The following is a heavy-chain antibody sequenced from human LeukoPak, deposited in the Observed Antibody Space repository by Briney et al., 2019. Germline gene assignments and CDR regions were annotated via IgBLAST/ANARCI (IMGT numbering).Heavy chain of an antibody. J-gene: IGHJ3*02. V-gene: IGHV3-30-3*01. CDR2: ISYDGSNK. Sequence: GGSLRLSCAASGFTFSSYAMHWVRPAPGKGLGWVAVISYDGSNKYYADSVKGRFTISRDNSKNTLYLQMNSLRAEDTAVYYCARGDTNDAFDIWGQGTMVTVSS. CDR3: ARGDTNDAFDI. D-gene: IGHD5-18*01. CDR1: GFTFSSYA.